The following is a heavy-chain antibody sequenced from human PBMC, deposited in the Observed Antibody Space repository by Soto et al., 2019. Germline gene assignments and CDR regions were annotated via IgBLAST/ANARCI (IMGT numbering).Heavy chain of an antibody. D-gene: IGHD3-22*01. CDR2: IFHDGTA. J-gene: IGHJ4*02. CDR3: ARLVYDTHLKYLYCDF. CDR1: GVTIGGGNC. Sequence: ASQTPPLTSSVSGVTIGGGNCWPCVRQCPQRVLEYICEIFHDGTANYYPSFERRVAISVDTSKNQFSLKLTSVTAADTAIYFCARLVYDTHLKYLYCDFWGQATLVTSPQ. V-gene: IGHV4-4*02.